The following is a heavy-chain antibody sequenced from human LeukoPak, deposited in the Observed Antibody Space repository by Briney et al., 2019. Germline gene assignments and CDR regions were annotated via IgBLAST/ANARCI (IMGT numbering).Heavy chain of an antibody. CDR1: GYTFTSYY. V-gene: IGHV1-46*01. CDR3: ARDHCSGGSCYFNHNWFDP. CDR2: INPSGGST. D-gene: IGHD2-15*01. Sequence: ASVKVSCKASGYTFTSYYMHWVRQAPGQGLEWMGIINPSGGSTSYAQKFQGRVTMTRDTSTSTVYMELSSLRSEDTAVYYCARDHCSGGSCYFNHNWFDPWGQGTLVTVSS. J-gene: IGHJ5*02.